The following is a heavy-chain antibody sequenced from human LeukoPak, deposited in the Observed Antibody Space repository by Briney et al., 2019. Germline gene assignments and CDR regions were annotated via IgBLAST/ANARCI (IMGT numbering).Heavy chain of an antibody. D-gene: IGHD3-10*01. CDR3: AKEPLWVGADYYYMDV. Sequence: GGSLRLSCAASGFTFNNYGMSWVRQAPGKGLEWVSSISGSGGSTYCADSMKGRFTISRDNAKNIVYLQMNSLRAEDTAVYYCAKEPLWVGADYYYMDVWGKGTTVTISS. CDR1: GFTFNNYG. V-gene: IGHV3-23*01. CDR2: ISGSGGST. J-gene: IGHJ6*03.